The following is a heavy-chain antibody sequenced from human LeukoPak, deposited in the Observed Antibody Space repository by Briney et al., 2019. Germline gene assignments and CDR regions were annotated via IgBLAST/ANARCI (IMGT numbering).Heavy chain of an antibody. D-gene: IGHD3-10*01. CDR3: ARVGSYYQSQH. CDR2: ISAYNGNT. Sequence: ASVKVSCKASGYTFTSNGISWVRQAPGQGLEWMGWISAYNGNTNYARKFQGRVTMTTDTSTSTAYMELRSLRSDDTAVYYCARVGSYYQSQHWGQGTLVTVSS. CDR1: GYTFTSNG. V-gene: IGHV1-18*01. J-gene: IGHJ4*02.